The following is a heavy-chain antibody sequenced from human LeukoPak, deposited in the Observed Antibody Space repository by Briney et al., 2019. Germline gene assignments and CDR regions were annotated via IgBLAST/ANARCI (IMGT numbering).Heavy chain of an antibody. D-gene: IGHD1-26*01. CDR2: IGESGSYT. CDR1: GFTFSTYG. V-gene: IGHV3-23*01. Sequence: GGSLRLSCAASGFTFSTYGMHWVRQAPGRGLEWVSSIGESGSYTDYADSVKGRFTVSRDNSESTPYLQMSSLRAEDTALYYCAKDVASGTYYDYWGQGTLVTVSS. J-gene: IGHJ4*02. CDR3: AKDVASGTYYDY.